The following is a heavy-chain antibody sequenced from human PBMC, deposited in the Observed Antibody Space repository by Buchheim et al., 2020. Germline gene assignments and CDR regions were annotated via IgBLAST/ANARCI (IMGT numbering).Heavy chain of an antibody. J-gene: IGHJ4*03. CDR1: GFTFSSYS. CDR3: VRDRGWTAFDY. Sequence: EVQLVESGGGLVKPGGSLRLSCAASGFTFSSYSMNWVRQAPGKGLERVSYINTDGSTRGYADSVKGRFAISRDNANNILYLHMTSLRVEDTATYYCVRDRGWTAFDYWGQGAL. D-gene: IGHD2-15*01. CDR2: INTDGSTR. V-gene: IGHV3-21*01.